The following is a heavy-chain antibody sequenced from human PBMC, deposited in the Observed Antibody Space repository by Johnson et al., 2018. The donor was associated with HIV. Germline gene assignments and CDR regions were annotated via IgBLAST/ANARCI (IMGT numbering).Heavy chain of an antibody. CDR3: ARDLRVVVAAPIGAATSHVFDI. J-gene: IGHJ3*02. Sequence: QVQLVESGGGVVQPGRSLRLSCAASGFTFSDYYMRWIRQTPGKGLEWVSDSSRSGSTIYYADSVEGRFTISRYNSRDTLSLQMNSLRAEDTALYYCARDLRVVVAAPIGAATSHVFDIWGQGTMVTVSS. D-gene: IGHD2-15*01. CDR2: SSRSGSTI. V-gene: IGHV3-11*01. CDR1: GFTFSDYY.